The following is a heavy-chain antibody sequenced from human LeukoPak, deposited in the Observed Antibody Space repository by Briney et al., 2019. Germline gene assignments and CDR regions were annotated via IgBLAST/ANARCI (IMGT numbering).Heavy chain of an antibody. CDR1: GGSFSGYY. Sequence: SETLSLTCVVYGGSFSGYYWSWIRQPPGKGLEWIGEINHSGSTNYNPSLKSRVTISVDTSKNQFSLKLSSVTAVDTAVYYCARVGLWHADTRYAPFDYWGQGTLVTVSS. D-gene: IGHD2-21*01. J-gene: IGHJ4*02. CDR2: INHSGST. V-gene: IGHV4-34*01. CDR3: ARVGLWHADTRYAPFDY.